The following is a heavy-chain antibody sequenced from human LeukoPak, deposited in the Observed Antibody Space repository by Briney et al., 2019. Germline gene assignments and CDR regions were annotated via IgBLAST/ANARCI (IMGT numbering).Heavy chain of an antibody. CDR1: GYPFTRFA. CDR2: ISTHSGDT. Sequence: ASVKVSCKASGYPFTRFAINWVRQAPGQGLEWMGWISTHSGDTKYAETLQGRLTMTTDTSTNTAHMELRGLRSDDTAVHYCARNLGEEHNLYYGLDVWGQGTTVVVSS. J-gene: IGHJ6*02. V-gene: IGHV1-18*01. D-gene: IGHD3-16*01. CDR3: ARNLGEEHNLYYGLDV.